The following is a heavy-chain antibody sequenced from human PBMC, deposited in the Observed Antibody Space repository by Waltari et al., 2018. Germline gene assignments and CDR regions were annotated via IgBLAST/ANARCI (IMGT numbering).Heavy chain of an antibody. D-gene: IGHD3-10*01. V-gene: IGHV3-73*02. Sequence: EVHLVESGGGLVQPGGSRNSSGAAPGFTFSDFTMYWVRQASGKGLEWVGHIRSKANNYATGNAASVKGRFTVSRDDSKNTAYLQMNSLRTEDTAIYYCTNFMSGWGQGTTVTVSS. CDR3: TNFMSG. CDR2: IRSKANNYAT. CDR1: GFTFSDFT. J-gene: IGHJ6*02.